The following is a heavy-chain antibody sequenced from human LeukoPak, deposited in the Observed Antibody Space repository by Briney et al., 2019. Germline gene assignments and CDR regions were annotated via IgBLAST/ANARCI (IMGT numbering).Heavy chain of an antibody. D-gene: IGHD3-3*01. CDR2: ISAYNGNT. V-gene: IGHV1-18*01. Sequence: GASVKVSCKASGYTFTSYGISWVRQAPGQGLEWMGWISAYNGNTNYAQKLQGRVTMTTDTSTSTAYMELRSLRSEDTAVYYCARSYDFWSGYPTNTYMDVWGKGTTVTVSS. CDR1: GYTFTSYG. CDR3: ARSYDFWSGYPTNTYMDV. J-gene: IGHJ6*03.